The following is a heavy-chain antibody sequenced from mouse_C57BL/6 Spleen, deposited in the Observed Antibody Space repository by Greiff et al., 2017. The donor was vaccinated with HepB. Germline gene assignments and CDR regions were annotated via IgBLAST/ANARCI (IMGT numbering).Heavy chain of an antibody. V-gene: IGHV1-55*01. CDR3: ARGDGYYGYFDV. D-gene: IGHD2-3*01. J-gene: IGHJ1*03. CDR2: IYPGSGST. CDR1: GYTFTSYW. Sequence: QVQLQQPGAELVKPGASVKMSCKASGYTFTSYWITWVKQRPGQGLEWIGDIYPGSGSTNYNEKFKSKATLTVDTSSSTAYMQLSSLTSEDSAVYYCARGDGYYGYFDVWGTGTTVTVSS.